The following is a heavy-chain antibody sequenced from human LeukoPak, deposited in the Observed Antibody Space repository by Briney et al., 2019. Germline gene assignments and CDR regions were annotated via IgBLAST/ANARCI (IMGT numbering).Heavy chain of an antibody. V-gene: IGHV3-23*01. D-gene: IGHD6-13*01. CDR1: GFTFSSYA. J-gene: IGHJ4*02. CDR2: ISGSGDST. CDR3: AKDESAAGTGFDY. Sequence: PGGSLRLSCAASGFTFSSYAMSWVRQAPGKGLEWVSAISGSGDSTFYADSVKGRFTISRDNSKNTLYLQMNSLRAEDTATYYCAKDESAAGTGFDYWGQGTLVTVSS.